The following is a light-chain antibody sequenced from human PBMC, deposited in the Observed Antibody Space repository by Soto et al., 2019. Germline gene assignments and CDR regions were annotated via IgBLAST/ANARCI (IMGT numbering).Light chain of an antibody. CDR2: EVD. V-gene: IGLV1-51*02. CDR3: AAWDSGLSAVV. J-gene: IGLJ2*01. Sequence: QSVLTQPPSVSAAPGQKVTISCSGSTSNIGNNYVSWYQQLPGAAPRLIISEVDKRPSGIPDRFSGPKSGTSATLGITGLQTGDEADFYCAAWDSGLSAVVFGGGTKLTVL. CDR1: TSNIGNNY.